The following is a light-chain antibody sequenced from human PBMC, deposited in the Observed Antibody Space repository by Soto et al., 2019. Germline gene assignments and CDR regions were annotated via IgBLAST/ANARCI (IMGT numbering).Light chain of an antibody. J-gene: IGLJ3*02. CDR1: NSNIGNNY. CDR3: GTWDITLGLNWV. V-gene: IGLV1-51*02. CDR2: ENN. Sequence: QSVLTQPPSVSAAPGQKVTISCSGSNSNIGNNYVSWYQHLPGTAPRLLIYENNKRPSGIPDRFSGSKSGTSATLGITGLQTGDEADYFCGTWDITLGLNWVYGGGTKLTVL.